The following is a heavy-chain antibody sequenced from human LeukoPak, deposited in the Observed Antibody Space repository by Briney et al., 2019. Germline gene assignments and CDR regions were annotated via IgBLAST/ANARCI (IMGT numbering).Heavy chain of an antibody. J-gene: IGHJ4*02. Sequence: GGSLRLSCAASGFTFSSYAMSWVRQAPGKGLEWVSAISGSGGSTYYADSVKGRFTISRDNSKNTLYLQMNSLRAEDTAVYYXXXAYSGSYLDYWGQGTLVTVSS. CDR2: ISGSGGST. V-gene: IGHV3-23*01. CDR3: XXAYSGSYLDY. D-gene: IGHD1-26*01. CDR1: GFTFSSYA.